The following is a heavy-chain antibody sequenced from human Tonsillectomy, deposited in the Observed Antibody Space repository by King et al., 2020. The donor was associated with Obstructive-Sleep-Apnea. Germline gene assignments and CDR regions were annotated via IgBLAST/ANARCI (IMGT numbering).Heavy chain of an antibody. Sequence: QLVQSGTEVKKPGASVKVSCKASGYTFTGHYMHWVRQAPGQGLEWMGWINPHSGGTNYAQKFQGRVTMTRDTSINTAYLELSRLRSDDTAVYYCARDRCGFTSCYVFDYWGQGTLVTVSS. J-gene: IGHJ4*02. V-gene: IGHV1-2*02. CDR1: GYTFTGHY. D-gene: IGHD2-2*01. CDR3: ARDRCGFTSCYVFDY. CDR2: INPHSGGT.